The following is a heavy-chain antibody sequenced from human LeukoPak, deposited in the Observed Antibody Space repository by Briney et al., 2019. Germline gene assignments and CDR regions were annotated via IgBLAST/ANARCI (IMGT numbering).Heavy chain of an antibody. V-gene: IGHV3-69-1*02. CDR3: ATTVWTGQFPDYFDV. Sequence: GGSLRLSCTVSGFSISGRDMTWGRQAPGKGLEWVSSIGCGAKMFYTDSVKGRFTVSRDTSKNTLFLQMNILRAEDTAVYYCATTVWTGQFPDYFDVWGQGTLVTVSS. J-gene: IGHJ4*02. CDR1: GFSISGRD. D-gene: IGHD1-1*01. CDR2: IGCGAKM.